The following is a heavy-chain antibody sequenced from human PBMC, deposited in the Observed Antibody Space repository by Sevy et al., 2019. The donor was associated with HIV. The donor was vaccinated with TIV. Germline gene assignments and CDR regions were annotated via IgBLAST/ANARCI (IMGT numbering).Heavy chain of an antibody. J-gene: IGHJ4*02. CDR3: AREFRGRMCLGELSGDY. V-gene: IGHV4-61*01. CDR2: IYYSGST. CDR1: GGSVSSGSYY. D-gene: IGHD3-16*02. Sequence: SETLSLTCTVSGGSVSSGSYYWSWIRQPPGKGLEWIGYIYYSGSTNYNPSLKSRVTISVDTSKNQFSLKLSSVTAADTAVYYCAREFRGRMCLGELSGDYWGQGTLVTVSS.